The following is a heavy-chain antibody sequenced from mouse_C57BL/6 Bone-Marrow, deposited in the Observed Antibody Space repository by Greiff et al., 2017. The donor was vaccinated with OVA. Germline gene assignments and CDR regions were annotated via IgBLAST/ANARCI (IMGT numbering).Heavy chain of an antibody. Sequence: VQLQQPGAELVKPGASVKLSCKASGYTFTSYWMHWVKQRPGRGLEWIGRIDPNSGGTNYNEKFKSKATLTVDKPSSTAYLQLSSLTSEDSAVSDCARFHYCGSSPSMDYWGQGTSVTVSS. J-gene: IGHJ4*01. D-gene: IGHD1-1*01. V-gene: IGHV1-72*01. CDR3: ARFHYCGSSPSMDY. CDR1: GYTFTSYW. CDR2: IDPNSGGT.